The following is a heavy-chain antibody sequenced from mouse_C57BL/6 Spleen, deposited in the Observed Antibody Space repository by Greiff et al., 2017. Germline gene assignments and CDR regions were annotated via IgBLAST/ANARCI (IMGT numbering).Heavy chain of an antibody. Sequence: VQLQQPGAELVRPGTSVKLSCKASGYTFTSYWMHWVKQRPGKGLEWIGVIDPSDSYTNYNQKFKGKATLTVDTSSSTAYMQLSSLTSEDSAVYYCASQDSSGIWFAYWGQGTLVTVSA. V-gene: IGHV1-59*01. D-gene: IGHD3-2*02. CDR2: IDPSDSYT. CDR3: ASQDSSGIWFAY. J-gene: IGHJ3*01. CDR1: GYTFTSYW.